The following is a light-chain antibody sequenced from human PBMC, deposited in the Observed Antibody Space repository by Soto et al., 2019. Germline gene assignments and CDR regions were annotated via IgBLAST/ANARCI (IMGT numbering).Light chain of an antibody. J-gene: IGKJ1*01. Sequence: TQMTHPPSPLSASVGDRVTITVRASQNIKTYLNWYQHKPGKAPDLLIHDATTLQTGVPSRFSGSGSGTDFTLTISILQPEDFATYYCQQSFVTPRTFGPGTKVDIK. CDR1: QNIKTY. CDR2: DAT. CDR3: QQSFVTPRT. V-gene: IGKV1-39*01.